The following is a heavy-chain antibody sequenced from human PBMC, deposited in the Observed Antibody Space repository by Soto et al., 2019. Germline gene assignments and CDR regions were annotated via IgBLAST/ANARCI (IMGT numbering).Heavy chain of an antibody. D-gene: IGHD6-13*01. V-gene: IGHV3-74*01. CDR2: INSDGSST. CDR1: GFTFSSYW. J-gene: IGHJ6*03. CDR3: ARDKGYSSSWFIYYYYMDV. Sequence: EVQLVESGGGLVQPGGSLRLSCAASGFTFSSYWMHWVRQAPGKGLVWVSRINSDGSSTSYADSVKGRFTISRDNAKNTLYVQMNSLRAEDTAVYYCARDKGYSSSWFIYYYYMDVWGKGTTVTVSS.